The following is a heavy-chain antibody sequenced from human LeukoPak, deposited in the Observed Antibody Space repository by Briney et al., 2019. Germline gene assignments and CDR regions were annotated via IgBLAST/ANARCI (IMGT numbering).Heavy chain of an antibody. V-gene: IGHV3-74*01. J-gene: IGHJ5*02. CDR2: INSDGSST. D-gene: IGHD1-26*01. CDR3: ALAGGLVGATFAP. Sequence: PGGSLRLSCAASGFTFSSYWMHWVRHAPGKGLVWVSRINSDGSSTSYADSVKGRFTISRDNAKNTLYLQMNSLRAEDTAVYYCALAGGLVGATFAPWGQGTLVTVSS. CDR1: GFTFSSYW.